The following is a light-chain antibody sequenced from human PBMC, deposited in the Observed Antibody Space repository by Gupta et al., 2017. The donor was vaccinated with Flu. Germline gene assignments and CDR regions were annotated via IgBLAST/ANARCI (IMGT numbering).Light chain of an antibody. CDR3: GTWDSSRSAVV. CDR2: DNN. V-gene: IGLV1-51*01. Sequence: QSVLTQPPSVSAAPGQKVTISCSGSSSNIGNNYVSWYQQRPGTAPKLLIYDNNKRPSGIPDRFSGSKSGTSATLGITGLQRGDEADYYCGTWDSSRSAVVFGGGTKLTVL. CDR1: SSNIGNNY. J-gene: IGLJ2*01.